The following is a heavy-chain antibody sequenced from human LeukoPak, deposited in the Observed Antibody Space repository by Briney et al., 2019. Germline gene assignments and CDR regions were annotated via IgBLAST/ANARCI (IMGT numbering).Heavy chain of an antibody. CDR1: GFTFSSYE. CDR3: AKTGAVAADGDI. J-gene: IGHJ3*02. Sequence: VGSLRLSCAASGFTFSSYEMNWVRQAPGKGREGVSAISGSGGSTYYADSVKGRFTISRDNSKNTLYLQMNSLRAEDTAVYYCAKTGAVAADGDIWGQGTMVTVSS. CDR2: ISGSGGST. V-gene: IGHV3-23*01. D-gene: IGHD6-19*01.